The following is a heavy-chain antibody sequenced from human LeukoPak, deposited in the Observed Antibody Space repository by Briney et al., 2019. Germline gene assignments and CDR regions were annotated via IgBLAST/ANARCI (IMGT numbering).Heavy chain of an antibody. CDR2: INPNDGDT. CDR3: ARANFLYCSSTTCLFDY. J-gene: IGHJ4*02. V-gene: IGHV1-2*02. CDR1: GYTFTDYY. Sequence: ASVNVSCKASGYTFTDYYMHWVRQAPGQGFEWMGWINPNDGDTNYAQKFQGRVTMSRDTTISTAHMEVSRLRSDDTAVYYCARANFLYCSSTTCLFDYWGQGTLVTVSS. D-gene: IGHD2-2*01.